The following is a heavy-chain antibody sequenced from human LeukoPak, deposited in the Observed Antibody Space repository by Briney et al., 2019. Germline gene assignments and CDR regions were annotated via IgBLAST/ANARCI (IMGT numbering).Heavy chain of an antibody. V-gene: IGHV4-39*07. CDR1: GGSISSSSYY. D-gene: IGHD3-16*02. J-gene: IGHJ3*02. CDR3: VEGELSWGAFDI. Sequence: PSETLSLTCIVSGGSISSSSYYWGWIRQPPGKGLEWIGSIYYSGSTYYNPSLRSRVTISVDTSKNQFSLELTSVTVADTAVYYCVEGELSWGAFDIWGQGTLVTVSS. CDR2: IYYSGST.